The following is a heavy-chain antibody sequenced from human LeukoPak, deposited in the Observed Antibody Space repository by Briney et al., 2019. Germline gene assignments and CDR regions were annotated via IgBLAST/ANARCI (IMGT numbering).Heavy chain of an antibody. D-gene: IGHD3-10*01. CDR1: GYTFTSYG. V-gene: IGHV1-2*02. Sequence: GASVKVSCKASGYTFTSYGISWVRQAPGQGLEWMGWINPNSGGTNYAQKFQGRVTMTRDTSISTAYMELSRLRSDDTAVYYCARDTDLWFGSVDYWGQGTLVTVSS. CDR2: INPNSGGT. CDR3: ARDTDLWFGSVDY. J-gene: IGHJ4*02.